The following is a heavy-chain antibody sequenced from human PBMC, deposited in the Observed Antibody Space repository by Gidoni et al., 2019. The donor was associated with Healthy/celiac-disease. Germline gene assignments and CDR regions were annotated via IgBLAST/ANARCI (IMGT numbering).Heavy chain of an antibody. CDR3: ARGTYYDYVWGSYPPMYYFDY. D-gene: IGHD3-16*02. CDR1: GGSISSYY. V-gene: IGHV4-59*01. Sequence: QVQLQESGPGLVKPSETLSLTCTVPGGSISSYYWSWIRQPPGKGLEWIGYIYYSGSTNYNPSLKSRVTISVDTSKNQFSLKLSSVTAADTAVYYCARGTYYDYVWGSYPPMYYFDYWGQGTLVTVSS. J-gene: IGHJ4*02. CDR2: IYYSGST.